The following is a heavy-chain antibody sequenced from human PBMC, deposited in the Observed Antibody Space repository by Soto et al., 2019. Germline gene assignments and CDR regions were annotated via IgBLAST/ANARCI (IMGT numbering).Heavy chain of an antibody. J-gene: IGHJ5*02. D-gene: IGHD2-2*01. V-gene: IGHV3-23*01. CDR2: LSDGGGRT. Sequence: GGSLRLSCAASGFTFSNYAMSWVRQAPGKGLEWVSGLSDGGGRTFYADSVKGRFTISRDNAKNTLYLQMSSLRAEETAVYYCAKEGTTSPYNGFDPWGQGTLVTVSS. CDR3: AKEGTTSPYNGFDP. CDR1: GFTFSNYA.